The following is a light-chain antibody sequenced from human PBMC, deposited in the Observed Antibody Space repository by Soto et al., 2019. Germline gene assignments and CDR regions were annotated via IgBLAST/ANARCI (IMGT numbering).Light chain of an antibody. CDR2: DVS. CDR3: YSYAGSYTLLV. CDR1: SSDVGGYNY. Sequence: QSVLAQPRSVSGSPGQAVTISCTGTSSDVGGYNYVSWYQQHPGKAPKLMIHDVSQRPSGVPDRFSGSKSGNTASLTISGLQAEDEADYYCYSYAGSYTLLVFGGGTKVTVL. J-gene: IGLJ2*01. V-gene: IGLV2-11*01.